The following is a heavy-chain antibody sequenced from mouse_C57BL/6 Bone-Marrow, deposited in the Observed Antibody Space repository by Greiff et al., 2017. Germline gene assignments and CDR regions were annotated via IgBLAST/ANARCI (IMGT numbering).Heavy chain of an antibody. J-gene: IGHJ2*01. CDR2: INPSNGGT. CDR3: ARACKIPLGREGDY. D-gene: IGHD4-1*01. V-gene: IGHV1-53*01. Sequence: QVHVKQPGTELVKPGASVKLSCKASGYTFTSYWMHWVKQRPGQGLEWIGNINPSNGGTNYNEKFKSKATLTVDKSSSTAYMQLSSLTSEDSAVYYCARACKIPLGREGDYWGQGTTLTVSS. CDR1: GYTFTSYW.